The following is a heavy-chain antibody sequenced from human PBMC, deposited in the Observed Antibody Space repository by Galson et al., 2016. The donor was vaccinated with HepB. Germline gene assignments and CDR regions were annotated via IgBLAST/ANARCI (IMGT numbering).Heavy chain of an antibody. J-gene: IGHJ6*02. CDR3: ARATGDYYYAMDV. D-gene: IGHD1-26*01. CDR2: IYYSVST. CDR1: GDSISSYY. Sequence: SETLSLTCTVSGDSISSYYWSWIRQPPGKGLEWIGYIYYSVSTNYNPSLKSRVPIPKDMSKNQFSLKLASVTAADTAVYYCARATGDYYYAMDVWGQGTTVTVSS. V-gene: IGHV4-59*01.